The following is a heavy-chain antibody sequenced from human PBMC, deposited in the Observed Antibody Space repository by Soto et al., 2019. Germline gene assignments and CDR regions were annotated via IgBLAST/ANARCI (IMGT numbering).Heavy chain of an antibody. CDR1: GFTFDDYA. CDR2: ISWNSGSI. J-gene: IGHJ3*02. Sequence: PGGSLRLSCAASGFTFDDYAMHWVRQAPGKGLEWVSGISWNSGSIGYADSVKGRFTISRDNAKNSLYLQMNSLRAEDTALYYCAKIARYCSSTSCPDAFDIWGQGTMVTVSS. V-gene: IGHV3-9*01. D-gene: IGHD2-2*01. CDR3: AKIARYCSSTSCPDAFDI.